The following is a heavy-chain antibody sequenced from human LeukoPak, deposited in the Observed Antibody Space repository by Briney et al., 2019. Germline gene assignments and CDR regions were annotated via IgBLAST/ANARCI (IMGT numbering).Heavy chain of an antibody. V-gene: IGHV1-69*06. CDR1: GGTFTSYA. CDR2: IIPIFGTA. Sequence: GASVKVSCKASGGTFTSYAISWVRQAPGQGLEWMGGIIPIFGTANYAQKFQGRVTITADKSTSTAYMELSSLRSDDTAVYYCARDPTFFGVVTPPYYYMDVWGIGTTVTVSS. D-gene: IGHD3-3*01. J-gene: IGHJ6*03. CDR3: ARDPTFFGVVTPPYYYMDV.